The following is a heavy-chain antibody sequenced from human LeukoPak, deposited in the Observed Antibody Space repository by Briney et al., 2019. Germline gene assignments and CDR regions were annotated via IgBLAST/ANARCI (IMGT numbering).Heavy chain of an antibody. Sequence: GGSLRLSCAASGFTFSSYGMHWVRQAPGKGLEWVAFIRYDGSNKYYADSVKGRFTISRDNSKNTLYLQMNSLRAEDTAVYYCAKEGRYSGSYHDFDYWGQGALVTVSS. D-gene: IGHD1-26*01. CDR3: AKEGRYSGSYHDFDY. CDR1: GFTFSSYG. CDR2: IRYDGSNK. J-gene: IGHJ4*02. V-gene: IGHV3-30*02.